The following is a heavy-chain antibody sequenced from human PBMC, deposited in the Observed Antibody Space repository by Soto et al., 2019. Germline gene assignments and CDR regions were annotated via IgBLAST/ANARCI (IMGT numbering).Heavy chain of an antibody. J-gene: IGHJ6*02. D-gene: IGHD3-22*01. CDR1: GYSFTSYW. CDR3: ERLRDEPQWLATGHYYYYGMDV. Sequence: GESLKISCKGSGYSFTSYWIGWVRQMPGKGLEWMGIIYPGDSDTRYSPSFQGQVTISADKSISTAYLQWSSLKASDTAMYYCERLRDEPQWLATGHYYYYGMDVWGQGTTVTVSS. CDR2: IYPGDSDT. V-gene: IGHV5-51*01.